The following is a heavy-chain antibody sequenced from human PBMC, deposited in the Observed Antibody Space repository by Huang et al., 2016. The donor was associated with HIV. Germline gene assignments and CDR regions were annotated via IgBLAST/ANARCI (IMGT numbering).Heavy chain of an antibody. Sequence: EVQLVESGGGLVQPGGSLRLSCAASGFTFSNYSMNWVRQAPGKGLEWVSYIRGGSNIIYYADSVKGRFTISRNNAKNSLFLQMNSLRDDDTAVYYCAKFTALYSYDNLHWGLGTLVTVSS. CDR1: GFTFSNYS. CDR2: IRGGSNII. J-gene: IGHJ4*02. V-gene: IGHV3-48*02. D-gene: IGHD3-10*01. CDR3: AKFTALYSYDNLH.